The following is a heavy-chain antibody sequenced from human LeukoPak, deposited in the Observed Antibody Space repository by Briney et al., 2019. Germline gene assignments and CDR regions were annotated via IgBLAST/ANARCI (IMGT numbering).Heavy chain of an antibody. Sequence: GRSLRLSCAASGFTFSSYAMHWVRQAPGKGLEWVAVMSYDGSNKYYADSVKGRFTISRDNSKNTLYLQMNSLRAEDTAVYYCAATGTSSWYLDYWGQGTLVTVSS. CDR1: GFTFSSYA. CDR2: MSYDGSNK. V-gene: IGHV3-30*04. CDR3: AATGTSSWYLDY. D-gene: IGHD6-13*01. J-gene: IGHJ4*02.